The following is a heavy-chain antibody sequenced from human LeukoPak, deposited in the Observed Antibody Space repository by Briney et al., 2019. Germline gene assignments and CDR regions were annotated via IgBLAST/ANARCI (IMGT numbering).Heavy chain of an antibody. J-gene: IGHJ6*03. CDR2: ILPILGIA. V-gene: IGHV1-69*02. Sequence: SVKVSCKASGGTFSSYTISWVRQAPGQGREWMGMILPILGIANYAQKFQGRVQIIADKSTRTAYMELSSLRSEETAVYYCATLIPRSGYPYYYYYYYMDVWGKGTTVTVSS. CDR1: GGTFSSYT. D-gene: IGHD3-3*01. CDR3: ATLIPRSGYPYYYYYYYMDV.